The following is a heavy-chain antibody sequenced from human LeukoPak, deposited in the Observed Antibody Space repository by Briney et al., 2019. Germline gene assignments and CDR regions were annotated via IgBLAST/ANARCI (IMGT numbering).Heavy chain of an antibody. CDR2: ISSSGSTI. CDR3: ARDPGYSYGLDNDY. CDR1: GFTFSSYE. J-gene: IGHJ4*02. V-gene: IGHV3-48*03. Sequence: PGGSLRLSCAASGFTFSSYEMNWVRQAPGKGLEWVSYISSSGSTIYYADSVKGRFTISRDNAKNSLYLQMNSLRAEDTAVYYCARDPGYSYGLDNDYWGQGTLVTVSS. D-gene: IGHD5-18*01.